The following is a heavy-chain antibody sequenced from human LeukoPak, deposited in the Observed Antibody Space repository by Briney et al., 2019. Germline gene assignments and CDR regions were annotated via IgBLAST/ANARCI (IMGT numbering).Heavy chain of an antibody. D-gene: IGHD3-22*01. CDR3: AKDPTYYYDSSGYYNYYYMDV. CDR2: ISGSGGST. CDR1: GFTFSSYW. J-gene: IGHJ6*03. Sequence: GGSLRLSCAASGFTFSSYWMSWVRQAPGKGLEWVSAISGSGGSTYYADSVKGRFTISRDNSKNTLYLQMNSLRAEDTAVYYCAKDPTYYYDSSGYYNYYYMDVWGKGTTVTISS. V-gene: IGHV3-23*01.